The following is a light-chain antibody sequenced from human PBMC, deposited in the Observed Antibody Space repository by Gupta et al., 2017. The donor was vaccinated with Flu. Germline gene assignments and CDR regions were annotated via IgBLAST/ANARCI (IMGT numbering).Light chain of an antibody. V-gene: IGLV3-25*03. Sequence: GQTASITCSGDAVTNKYVYWYQQKPGQAPELVIYKDTERPSGIPERFSGSSSGTAATLTISGVQAKDEADYYCQSADSSGNSWVFGGGTTLTVL. CDR2: KDT. J-gene: IGLJ3*02. CDR1: AVTNKY. CDR3: QSADSSGNSWV.